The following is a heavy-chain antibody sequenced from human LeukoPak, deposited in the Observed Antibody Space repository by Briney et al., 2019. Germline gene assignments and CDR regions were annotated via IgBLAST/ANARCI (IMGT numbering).Heavy chain of an antibody. CDR2: ISGSGGYT. D-gene: IGHD6-13*01. CDR3: ARGTAAAANRNWFDS. CDR1: GFTFSNYA. V-gene: IGHV3-23*01. J-gene: IGHJ5*01. Sequence: GGSLRLSCAASGFTFSNYAMSWVRQAPGKGLEWVSGISGSGGYTYYADSVKGRFTMSRDNSRNTVYLQMDSLRAEDTAVYFCARGTAAAANRNWFDSWGQGTLVTVSS.